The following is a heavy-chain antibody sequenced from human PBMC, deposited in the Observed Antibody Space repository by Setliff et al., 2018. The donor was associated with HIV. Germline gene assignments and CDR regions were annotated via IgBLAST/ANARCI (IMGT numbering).Heavy chain of an antibody. Sequence: GGSLRPSCAASGFTFSSYAMHWVRQAPGKGLEWVAVISYDGSNKYYADSVKGRFTISRDNSKNTLYLQMNSLRAEDTAVYYCARDKDMVGAFDIWGQGTMVTVSS. D-gene: IGHD3-10*01. CDR3: ARDKDMVGAFDI. CDR2: ISYDGSNK. J-gene: IGHJ3*02. CDR1: GFTFSSYA. V-gene: IGHV3-30*04.